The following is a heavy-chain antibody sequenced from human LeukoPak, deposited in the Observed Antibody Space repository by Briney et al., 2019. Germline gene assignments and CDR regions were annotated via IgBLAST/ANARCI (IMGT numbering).Heavy chain of an antibody. CDR1: GGSISSGDYC. CDR3: ARGSITIIVN. V-gene: IGHV4-30-4*08. D-gene: IGHD3-22*01. J-gene: IGHJ4*02. CDR2: IYYSGST. Sequence: SETLSLTCTVSGGSISSGDYCWSWIRQPPGKGLESIGYIYYSGSTYYNPSLKSRVTISVDTSKNQFSLKLSSVTAADTAVYYCARGSITIIVNWGQGTLVTVSS.